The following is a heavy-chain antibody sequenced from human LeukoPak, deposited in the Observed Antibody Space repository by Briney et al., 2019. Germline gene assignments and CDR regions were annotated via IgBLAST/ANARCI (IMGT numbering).Heavy chain of an antibody. Sequence: AGGSLRLSCTVSGFTFGDYAMHWVRQAPGKGLEWVSGISWNSGSIGYADSVKGRFIISRDNAKNSLYLQMNSLRAEDTALYYCVKDMWVLGELLSLDVWGHGTTVTVSS. D-gene: IGHD3-10*01. CDR3: VKDMWVLGELLSLDV. CDR2: ISWNSGSI. J-gene: IGHJ6*02. CDR1: GFTFGDYA. V-gene: IGHV3-9*01.